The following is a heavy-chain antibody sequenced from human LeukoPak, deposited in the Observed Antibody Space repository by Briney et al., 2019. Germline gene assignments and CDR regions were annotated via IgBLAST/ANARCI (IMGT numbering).Heavy chain of an antibody. J-gene: IGHJ4*02. V-gene: IGHV3-15*07. CDR2: IKSKTDGGTT. Sequence: GGSLRLSCAASGFTFSNAWMNRVRQAPGKGLEWVGRIKSKTDGGTTDYAAPVKGRFTISRDDSKNTLYLQMNSLKTEDTAVYYCTTFEWYYDFWSGYPYFDYWGQGTLVTVSS. D-gene: IGHD3-3*01. CDR1: GFTFSNAW. CDR3: TTFEWYYDFWSGYPYFDY.